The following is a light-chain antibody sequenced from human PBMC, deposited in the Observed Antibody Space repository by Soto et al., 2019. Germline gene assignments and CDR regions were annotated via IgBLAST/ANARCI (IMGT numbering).Light chain of an antibody. CDR2: EVT. Sequence: PLRSVCGSPGQAPTISFTGSISDVGSYNYVSWYQQRPGKAPKLMIYEVTNRPSGVSHRFSDSKSGNTASLTISGLQAADEADYYCCSYAASSYGSGTGPKVTAL. CDR1: ISDVGSYNY. J-gene: IGLJ1*01. V-gene: IGLV2-11*01. CDR3: CSYAASSYG.